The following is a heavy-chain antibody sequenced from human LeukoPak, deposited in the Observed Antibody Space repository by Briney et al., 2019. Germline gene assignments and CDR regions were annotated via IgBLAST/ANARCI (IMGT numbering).Heavy chain of an antibody. CDR2: FDPEDGET. D-gene: IGHD3-22*01. Sequence: ASVKVSCKVSGYTLTELSMHWVRQAPGKGLEWMGGFDPEDGETIYAQKFQGRVTMTEDTSTDTAYMELSSLRSEDTAVYYCATGERVVVTRAYYFDYWGQGTLVTVSS. J-gene: IGHJ4*02. CDR3: ATGERVVVTRAYYFDY. CDR1: GYTLTELS. V-gene: IGHV1-24*01.